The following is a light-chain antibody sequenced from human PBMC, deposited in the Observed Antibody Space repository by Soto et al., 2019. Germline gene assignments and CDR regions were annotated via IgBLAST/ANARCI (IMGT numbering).Light chain of an antibody. V-gene: IGLV2-14*01. J-gene: IGLJ2*01. CDR2: EVS. CDR3: SSYTTSSTST. Sequence: QSALTQPASVSGSPGQSITISCTGTSSDVGAYNYVSWYQHHPGKAPKLMIYEVSNRPSGISNRFSGSKSGNTASLTISGLQAEAEADYYCSSYTTSSTSTFGGGTKLTVL. CDR1: SSDVGAYNY.